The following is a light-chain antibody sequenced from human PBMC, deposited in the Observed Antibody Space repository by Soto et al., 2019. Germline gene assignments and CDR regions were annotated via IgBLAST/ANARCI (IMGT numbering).Light chain of an antibody. CDR3: QQYNSWPLT. V-gene: IGKV3-20*01. Sequence: EFVLAQSPGTLSLSPGDRATLSCRASQTVSSNFLAWYQQIPGQAPRLLIYGTSSRATGIPDRFSGGGSGTDFTLTITSLQSEDVAVYYCQQYNSWPLTFGGGTKV. J-gene: IGKJ4*01. CDR1: QTVSSNF. CDR2: GTS.